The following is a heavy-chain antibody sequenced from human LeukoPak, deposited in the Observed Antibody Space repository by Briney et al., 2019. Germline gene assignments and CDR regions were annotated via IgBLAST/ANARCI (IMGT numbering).Heavy chain of an antibody. CDR3: ARDIGSSYNWFDP. D-gene: IGHD1-26*01. CDR1: GGTFSSYA. Sequence: GSSVKVFCKASGGTFSSYAISWVRQAPGQGLEWMGRIIPIFGTANYAQKFQGRVTITTDESTSTAYMELSSLRSEDTAVYYCARDIGSSYNWFDPWGQGTLVTVSS. CDR2: IIPIFGTA. J-gene: IGHJ5*02. V-gene: IGHV1-69*05.